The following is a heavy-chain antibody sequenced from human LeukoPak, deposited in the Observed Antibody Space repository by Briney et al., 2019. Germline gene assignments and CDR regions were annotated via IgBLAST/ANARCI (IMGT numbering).Heavy chain of an antibody. V-gene: IGHV3-48*03. CDR3: ARYPQKGAARPAYFDY. CDR1: GFTFSSFE. D-gene: IGHD6-6*01. Sequence: GGSLRLSCAASGFTFSSFEMNWVRQAPGKGLEWVSYISSDSGSTIYYADSVKGRFTISRDNAKHSLYLQMNSLTAEDTAVYYCARYPQKGAARPAYFDYWGQGTLVTVSS. J-gene: IGHJ4*02. CDR2: ISSDSGSTI.